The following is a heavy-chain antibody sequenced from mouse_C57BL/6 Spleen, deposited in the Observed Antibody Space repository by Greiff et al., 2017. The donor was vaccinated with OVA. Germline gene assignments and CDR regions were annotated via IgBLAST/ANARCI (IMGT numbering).Heavy chain of an antibody. CDR1: GFTFSSYA. Sequence: EVHLVESGGGLVKPGGSLKLSCAASGFTFSSYAMSWVRQTPEKRLEWVATICDGGSYTYYPDNVKGRFTISRDNAKNNRYLQMSHLKSEDTAMYYCARSLTGTGFAYWGQGTLVTVSA. CDR3: ARSLTGTGFAY. V-gene: IGHV5-4*01. J-gene: IGHJ3*01. CDR2: ICDGGSYT. D-gene: IGHD4-1*01.